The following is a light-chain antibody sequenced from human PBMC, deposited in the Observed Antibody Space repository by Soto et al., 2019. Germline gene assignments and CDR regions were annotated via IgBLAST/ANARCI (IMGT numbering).Light chain of an antibody. Sequence: EIVRTQSPATLSVSPGEGATLSCRASQSVRTNLAWYQQKPGQAPRLLIYGASTRATGIPARFSGSGSGTEFTLTISSLQSEDFAVYYCQQYNIWPLSFGPGTKVDIK. J-gene: IGKJ3*01. CDR1: QSVRTN. CDR3: QQYNIWPLS. V-gene: IGKV3-15*01. CDR2: GAS.